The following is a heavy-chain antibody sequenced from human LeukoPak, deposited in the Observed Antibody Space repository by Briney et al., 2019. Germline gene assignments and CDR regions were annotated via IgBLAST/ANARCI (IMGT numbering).Heavy chain of an antibody. D-gene: IGHD3-16*01. V-gene: IGHV3-53*01. Sequence: GGSLRISCAASGFTVSNNYMTWVRQAPGKGLEWVSIIYSDGRTYYADSVKGRFNISRDNSKNTLYLQMNSLRAEDTDVYYCARDTGGFDYWGQGTLVAVSS. CDR3: ARDTGGFDY. CDR2: IYSDGRT. J-gene: IGHJ4*02. CDR1: GFTVSNNY.